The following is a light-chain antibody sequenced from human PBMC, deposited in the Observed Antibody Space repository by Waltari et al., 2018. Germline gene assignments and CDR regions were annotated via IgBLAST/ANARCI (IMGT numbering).Light chain of an antibody. CDR3: CSNAAGSPVV. CDR2: EFA. CDR1: SRGVGSYKL. J-gene: IGLJ3*02. Sequence: QSALTQPASVSGSRGQSITISCTGTSRGVGSYKLVSWYQQHPGKAPKLILYEFAKRPSGVSDRFSGSKSGHTASLTVSGLQAEDEADYYCCSNAAGSPVVFGGGTKVTVL. V-gene: IGLV2-23*02.